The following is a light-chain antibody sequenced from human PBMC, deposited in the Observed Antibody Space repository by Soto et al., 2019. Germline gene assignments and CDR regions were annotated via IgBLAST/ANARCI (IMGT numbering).Light chain of an antibody. V-gene: IGKV3-20*01. CDR3: QQYGSSPVT. J-gene: IGKJ1*01. CDR2: GAS. CDR1: QSVSSSY. Sequence: EIVLTQSPGTLSLSPWERATLSCRASQSVSSSYLAWYQRKPGQAPRLLIYGASSRATGIPDRFSGSGSGTDFTLTISRLEPEDFAVYYCQQYGSSPVTFGQGTKVEIK.